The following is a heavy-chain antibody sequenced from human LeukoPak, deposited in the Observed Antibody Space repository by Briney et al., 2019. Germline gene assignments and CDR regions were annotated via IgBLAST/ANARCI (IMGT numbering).Heavy chain of an antibody. CDR2: IYTGGAT. Sequence: GGSLRLSCAASTFTVSGDYMSWVRQAPGKGLEWVSLIYTGGATYYADSVKGRFTISRDNSKKILFLQMNSLTAEDTAVYYCASRVWWGQGTLVTVSS. CDR1: TFTVSGDY. J-gene: IGHJ4*02. V-gene: IGHV3-53*01. CDR3: ASRVW.